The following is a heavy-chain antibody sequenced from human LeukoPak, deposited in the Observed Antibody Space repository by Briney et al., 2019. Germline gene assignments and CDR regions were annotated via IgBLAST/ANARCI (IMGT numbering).Heavy chain of an antibody. V-gene: IGHV4-59*01. J-gene: IGHJ3*02. CDR2: IYNSRST. CDR3: ARVLMVVAARDAFGI. D-gene: IGHD2-15*01. CDR1: GGSISTYS. Sequence: PSETLSLTCTVSGGSISTYSWNWLRQPPGKGLEWLGYIYNSRSTNYNPSLKSRVSMSVDTSKNQFYLKQNSVTAADTAVYYCARVLMVVAARDAFGIWGQGTTVTVSS.